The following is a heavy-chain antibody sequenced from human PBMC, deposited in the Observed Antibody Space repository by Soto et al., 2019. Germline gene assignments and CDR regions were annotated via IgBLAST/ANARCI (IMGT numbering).Heavy chain of an antibody. V-gene: IGHV4-30-2*01. CDR2: IYHSGST. CDR1: GGSISSGGYS. Sequence: SETLSLTCAVSGGSISSGGYSWSWIRQPPGKGLEWIGYIYHSGSTYYNPSLKSRVTLSLDTSKNQFSLKLSSVTAADTAVYYCARASSCAYDSCAFDPWGQGTLVTVSS. D-gene: IGHD3-16*01. CDR3: ARASSCAYDSCAFDP. J-gene: IGHJ5*02.